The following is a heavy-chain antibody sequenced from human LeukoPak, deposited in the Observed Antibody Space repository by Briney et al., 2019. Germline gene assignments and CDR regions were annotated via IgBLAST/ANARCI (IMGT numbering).Heavy chain of an antibody. Sequence: ASVKVSCKASGGTFSSYAISWVRQAPGQGREWMGRIIPIFGTANYAQKFQGRVTITTDESTSTAYMELSSLRSEDTAVYYCARDGKDYGGNYRPNWFDPWGQGTLVTVSS. D-gene: IGHD4/OR15-4a*01. CDR2: IIPIFGTA. CDR3: ARDGKDYGGNYRPNWFDP. V-gene: IGHV1-69*05. J-gene: IGHJ5*02. CDR1: GGTFSSYA.